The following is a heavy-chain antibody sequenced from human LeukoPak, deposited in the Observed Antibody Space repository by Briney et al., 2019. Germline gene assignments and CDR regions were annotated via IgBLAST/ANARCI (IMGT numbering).Heavy chain of an antibody. Sequence: PGGSLRLSCAASGFTFSSYEMNWVRQAPGKGLEWVSSISSSGSYIYYADSVKGRFTISRDNAKNSLYLQMNSLRAEDTAVYYCARVGPGDYDILTGYTYYYYMDVWGKGTTVTVSS. J-gene: IGHJ6*03. CDR3: ARVGPGDYDILTGYTYYYYMDV. D-gene: IGHD3-9*01. V-gene: IGHV3-21*01. CDR1: GFTFSSYE. CDR2: ISSSGSYI.